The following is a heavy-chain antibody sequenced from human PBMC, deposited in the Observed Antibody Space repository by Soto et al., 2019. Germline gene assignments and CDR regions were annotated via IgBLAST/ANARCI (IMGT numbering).Heavy chain of an antibody. D-gene: IGHD5-12*01. CDR1: GGTFSSYA. CDR3: ARGSGYGATQFDY. J-gene: IGHJ4*02. CDR2: IIPIFGTA. Sequence: GASVKVSCKASGGTFSSYAISWVRQAPGQGLEWMGGIIPIFGTANYAQKFQGRVTITADESASTAYMELSSLRSEDTAVYYCARGSGYGATQFDYWGQGTLVTVSS. V-gene: IGHV1-69*13.